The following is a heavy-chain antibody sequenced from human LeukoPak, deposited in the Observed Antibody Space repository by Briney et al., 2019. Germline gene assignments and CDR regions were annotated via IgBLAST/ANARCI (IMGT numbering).Heavy chain of an antibody. CDR1: GFTFSSYA. V-gene: IGHV3-23*01. D-gene: IGHD3-22*01. J-gene: IGHJ1*01. Sequence: GGSLRLSCAASGFTFSSYAINWVRQAPGQGLDWVSAISGGDSNTYYADSVKGWFTISRDNSKNTLYLQMNSLRAEDTAVYYCAKQPPGGYYYESSGYYQYFQHWGQGTLVTVSS. CDR2: ISGGDSNT. CDR3: AKQPPGGYYYESSGYYQYFQH.